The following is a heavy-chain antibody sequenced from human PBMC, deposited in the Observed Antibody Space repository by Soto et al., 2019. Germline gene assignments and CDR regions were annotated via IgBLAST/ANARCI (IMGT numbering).Heavy chain of an antibody. CDR1: GGSFSGYH. CDR2: INHSGSA. D-gene: IGHD1-1*01. J-gene: IGHJ3*02. Sequence: QVQLQQWGAGLLKPSETLSLTCAVYGGSFSGYHWSWIRQPPGKGLEWIGEINHSGSANYNPYLKSRVTISVDTSENQFSLKLSSVTAADTAVYYCARVVAEHDAFDIWGQGTMVTVSS. CDR3: ARVVAEHDAFDI. V-gene: IGHV4-34*01.